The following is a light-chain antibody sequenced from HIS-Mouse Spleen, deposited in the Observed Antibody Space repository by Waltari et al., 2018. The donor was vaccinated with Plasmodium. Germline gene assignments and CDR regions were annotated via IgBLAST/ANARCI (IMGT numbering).Light chain of an antibody. Sequence: EIVMTQSPATLSVSPGERATLSCRASQSVSSNVAWYQQKPGQAPSRLIYGASTRATGIPARFSGSGSGTEFTLTISSLQSEDFAVYYCQQYNNWSFTFGPGTKVDIK. CDR2: GAS. V-gene: IGKV3-15*01. J-gene: IGKJ3*01. CDR3: QQYNNWSFT. CDR1: QSVSSN.